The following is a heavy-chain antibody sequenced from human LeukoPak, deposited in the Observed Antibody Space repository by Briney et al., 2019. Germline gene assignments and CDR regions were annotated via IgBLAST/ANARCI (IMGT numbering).Heavy chain of an antibody. CDR3: VRDAGIYYAGAFDI. CDR2: TRFDGSDK. V-gene: IGHV3-30*02. J-gene: IGHJ3*02. D-gene: IGHD3-10*01. CDR1: GFTFSSYG. Sequence: VGSLRLSCEASGFTFSSYGMHWVRQAPGKGLDWVAFTRFDGSDKKYADSAKGRFTISRDNSKNTLYLQMNGLRPEDTGIYYCVRDAGIYYAGAFDIWGQGTMDTVST.